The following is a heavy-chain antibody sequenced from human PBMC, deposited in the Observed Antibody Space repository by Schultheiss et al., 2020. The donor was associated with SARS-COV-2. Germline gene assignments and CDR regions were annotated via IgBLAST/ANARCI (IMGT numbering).Heavy chain of an antibody. Sequence: GESLKISCTASGFTFGDYAMSWVRQAPGKGLEWVGFIRSKAYGGTTEYAASVKGRFTISRDDSKNTLYLQMNSLKTEDTAVYYCTTGDLWGRGTLVTVSS. CDR3: TTGDL. V-gene: IGHV3-49*04. CDR1: GFTFGDYA. J-gene: IGHJ2*01. CDR2: IRSKAYGGTT.